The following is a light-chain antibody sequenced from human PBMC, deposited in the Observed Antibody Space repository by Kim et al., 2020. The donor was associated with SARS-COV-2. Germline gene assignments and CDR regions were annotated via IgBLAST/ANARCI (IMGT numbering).Light chain of an antibody. Sequence: GDRVTITCRASQSISSYLNWYQQKPGKAPKLLIYAASSLQSGVPSRFSGSGSGTDFTLTISSLQPEDFATYYCQQSYSTSRTFGQGTKVDIK. J-gene: IGKJ1*01. CDR3: QQSYSTSRT. V-gene: IGKV1-39*01. CDR2: AAS. CDR1: QSISSY.